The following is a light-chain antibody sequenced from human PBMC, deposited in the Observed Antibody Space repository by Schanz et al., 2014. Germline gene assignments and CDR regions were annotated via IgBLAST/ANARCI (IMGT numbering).Light chain of an antibody. CDR2: DAS. CDR3: QQFINLPWT. J-gene: IGKJ1*01. CDR1: QSVSNNY. Sequence: EIVLTQSPATLSLSPGERATLSCGASQSVSNNYLAWYQQKPGLAPRLLIYDASSRATGIPDRFSGSGSGTDFTLTISRLEPEDFAVYYCQQFINLPWTFGQGTRVESK. V-gene: IGKV3D-20*01.